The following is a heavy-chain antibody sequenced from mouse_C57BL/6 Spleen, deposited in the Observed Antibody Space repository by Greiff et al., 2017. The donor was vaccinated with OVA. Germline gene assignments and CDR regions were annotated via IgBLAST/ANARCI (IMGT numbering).Heavy chain of an antibody. V-gene: IGHV1-64*01. Sequence: VQLQQPGAELVKPGASVKLSCKASGYTFTSYWMHWVKQRPGQGLEWIGMIHPNSGSTNYNEKFKSKATLTVDKSSSTAYMQLSSLTSEDSAVYYCARGRVTTVVADYAMDYWGQGTSVTVSS. CDR1: GYTFTSYW. CDR3: ARGRVTTVVADYAMDY. CDR2: IHPNSGST. D-gene: IGHD1-1*01. J-gene: IGHJ4*01.